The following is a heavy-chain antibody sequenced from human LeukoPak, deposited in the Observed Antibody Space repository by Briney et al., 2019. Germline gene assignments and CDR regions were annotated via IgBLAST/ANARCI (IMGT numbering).Heavy chain of an antibody. Sequence: GGSLRLSCAASGFTVSSDYMSWVRQAPGKGLEWVSVIYSGGGTYYADSVKGRFTISRDNSKNTLYLQMNSLRAEDTAVYYCARVVLAVAGSYFDYWGQGTLVTVSS. J-gene: IGHJ4*02. CDR3: ARVVLAVAGSYFDY. CDR1: GFTVSSDY. V-gene: IGHV3-53*01. D-gene: IGHD6-19*01. CDR2: IYSGGGT.